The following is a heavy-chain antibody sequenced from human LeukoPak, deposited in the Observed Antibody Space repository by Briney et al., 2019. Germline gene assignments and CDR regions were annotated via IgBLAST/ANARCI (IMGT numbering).Heavy chain of an antibody. J-gene: IGHJ4*02. CDR1: GGTFSSYA. Sequence: SVKVSCKASGGTFSSYAISWVRQAPGQGLEWMGGIIPIFGTANYAQKFQVRVTITADESTSTAYMELSSLRSEDTAVYYCARNSPGGVAPYDYWGQGTLVTVSS. CDR3: ARNSPGGVAPYDY. V-gene: IGHV1-69*13. CDR2: IIPIFGTA. D-gene: IGHD2-15*01.